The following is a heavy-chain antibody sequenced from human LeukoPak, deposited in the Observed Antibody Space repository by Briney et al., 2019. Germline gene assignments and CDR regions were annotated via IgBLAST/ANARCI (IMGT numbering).Heavy chain of an antibody. CDR3: ARDSSIGDYGGY. Sequence: GGSLRLSCAASGFTFDDYAMHWVRQAPGKGLEWVSGISWNPGSIGYAESVKGRFPISRDNAKNPLYLQMKSLRAEDTAVYYCARDSSIGDYGGYWGQGTLVTVSS. CDR1: GFTFDDYA. V-gene: IGHV3-9*01. J-gene: IGHJ4*02. D-gene: IGHD4-17*01. CDR2: ISWNPGSI.